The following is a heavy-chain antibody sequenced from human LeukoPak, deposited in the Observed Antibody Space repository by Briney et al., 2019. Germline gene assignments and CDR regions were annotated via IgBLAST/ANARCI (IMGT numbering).Heavy chain of an antibody. D-gene: IGHD3-3*01. Sequence: GGSLRLSCAASGFTFSSYSMNWVRRAPGKGLEWVSSIISSSSYVYYADSVKGRFTISRDNAKNSLYLQMNSLRAEDTAVYYCARGRFLEWLSAFDIWGQGTMVTVSS. CDR3: ARGRFLEWLSAFDI. CDR2: IISSSSYV. V-gene: IGHV3-21*01. CDR1: GFTFSSYS. J-gene: IGHJ3*02.